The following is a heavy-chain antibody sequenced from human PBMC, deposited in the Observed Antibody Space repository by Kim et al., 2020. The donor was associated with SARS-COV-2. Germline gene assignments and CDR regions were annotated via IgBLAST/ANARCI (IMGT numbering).Heavy chain of an antibody. V-gene: IGHV3-21*01. Sequence: DSVKGRFTISRDNAKNLLYLQMNSLRAEDTAVYYCARDPGSVAGTYGSNYWGQGTLVTVSS. CDR3: ARDPGSVAGTYGSNY. D-gene: IGHD6-19*01. J-gene: IGHJ4*02.